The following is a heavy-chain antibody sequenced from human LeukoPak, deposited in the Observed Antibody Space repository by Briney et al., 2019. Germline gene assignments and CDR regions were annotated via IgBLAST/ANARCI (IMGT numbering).Heavy chain of an antibody. CDR1: GGSISSYY. Sequence: PSETLSLTCTVSGGSISSYYWSWLRQPPGKGLVWIGYIYYSGSTNYNPSLKSRVTISVDTSKNQFSLKLSSGTAADTAVYYCARDRGQWLLNWFDPWGQGTLVTVSS. CDR3: ARDRGQWLLNWFDP. D-gene: IGHD6-19*01. J-gene: IGHJ5*02. CDR2: IYYSGST. V-gene: IGHV4-59*01.